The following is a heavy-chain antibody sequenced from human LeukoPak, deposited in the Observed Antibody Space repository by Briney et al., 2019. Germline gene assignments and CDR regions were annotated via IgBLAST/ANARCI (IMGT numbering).Heavy chain of an antibody. CDR3: AREATVTIGY. J-gene: IGHJ4*02. CDR2: INPNSGGT. Sequence: ASVKVSCKASGYTFTGYYMHWVRQAPGQGREWIGWINPNSGGTNYAQKFQGRVTMTRDTSISTAYMELSRLRSDDTPVYYCAREATVTIGYWGQGTLVTVSS. V-gene: IGHV1-2*02. CDR1: GYTFTGYY. D-gene: IGHD4-11*01.